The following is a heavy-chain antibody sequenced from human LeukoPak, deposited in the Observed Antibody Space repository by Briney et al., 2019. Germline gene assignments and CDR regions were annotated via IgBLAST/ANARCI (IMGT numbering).Heavy chain of an antibody. CDR3: ARDGGLGYCSSTSCPGDGMDV. Sequence: SETLSLTCAVSGGSISSSNWWSWVRQPPGKGLEWIGEIYHSGSTNYNPSLKSRVTISVDKSKNQFSLKLSSVTAADTAVYYCARDGGLGYCSSTSCPGDGMDVWGQGTTVTVS. V-gene: IGHV4-4*02. D-gene: IGHD2-2*03. CDR1: GGSISSSNW. J-gene: IGHJ6*02. CDR2: IYHSGST.